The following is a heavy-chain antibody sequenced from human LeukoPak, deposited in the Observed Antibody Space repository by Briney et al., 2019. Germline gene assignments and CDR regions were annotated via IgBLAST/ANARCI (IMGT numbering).Heavy chain of an antibody. V-gene: IGHV3-21*01. CDR2: ISRSSSYI. J-gene: IGHJ3*02. CDR3: ARQSGSYGGAFDI. CDR1: GFTFSSYS. D-gene: IGHD1-26*01. Sequence: GGSLRLSCAASGFTFSSYSMNWVRQAPGKGLEWVSSISRSSSYIYYADSVKGRFTISRDNAKNSLYLQMNSLRAEDTAVYYCARQSGSYGGAFDIWGQGTMVTVSS.